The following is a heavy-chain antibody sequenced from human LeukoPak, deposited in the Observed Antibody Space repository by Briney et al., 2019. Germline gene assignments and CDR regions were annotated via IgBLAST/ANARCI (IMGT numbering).Heavy chain of an antibody. V-gene: IGHV3-21*01. J-gene: IGHJ4*02. CDR1: GFTFSSYS. D-gene: IGHD3-9*01. Sequence: GGSLRLSCAASGFTFSSYSMNWVRQAPGKGLVWVSSISSSSSYIYYADSVKGRFTISRDNAKNSLYLQMNSLRAEDTAVYYCARGLGYFDWLSVDYWGQGTLVTVSS. CDR3: ARGLGYFDWLSVDY. CDR2: ISSSSSYI.